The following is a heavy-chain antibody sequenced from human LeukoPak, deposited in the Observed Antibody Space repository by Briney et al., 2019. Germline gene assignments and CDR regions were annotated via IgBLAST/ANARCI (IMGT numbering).Heavy chain of an antibody. V-gene: IGHV3-23*01. Sequence: PGGSLRLSCAATGFTFSSYPLSWVRQAPGKGPEWVSAISTSGGGTYFTDSVKGRFTISRDNSKNTLYLQMNSLRAEDTAVYYCARALSTAARTTQFDYWGQGTLVTVSS. CDR1: GFTFSSYP. D-gene: IGHD6-6*01. J-gene: IGHJ4*02. CDR2: ISTSGGGT. CDR3: ARALSTAARTTQFDY.